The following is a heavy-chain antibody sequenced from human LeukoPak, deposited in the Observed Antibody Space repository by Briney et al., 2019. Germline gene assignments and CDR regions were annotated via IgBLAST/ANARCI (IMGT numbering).Heavy chain of an antibody. V-gene: IGHV1-2*02. CDR2: INPNSGGT. D-gene: IGHD6-13*01. CDR1: GYTFTGYY. CDR3: AREDRGPYSSSWYC. Sequence: ASVKVSCKASGYTFTGYYMHWVRQAPGQGLEWMGWINPNSGGTDYAQKFQGRVTMTRDTSISTAYMELSRLRSDDTAVYYCAREDRGPYSSSWYCWGQGTLVTVSS. J-gene: IGHJ4*02.